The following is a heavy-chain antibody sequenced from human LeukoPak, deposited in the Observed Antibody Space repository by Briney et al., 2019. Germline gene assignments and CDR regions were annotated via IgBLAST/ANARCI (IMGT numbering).Heavy chain of an antibody. V-gene: IGHV4-34*01. CDR2: INHSGST. J-gene: IGHJ4*02. Sequence: PSETLSLTCAVYGGSFSGYYWSWIRQPPXXGLEWIGEINHSGSTNYNPSLKSRVTISVDTSKNQFSLKLSSVTAADTAVYYCARRRIIYYGSEQPPFDYWGQGTLVTVSS. CDR1: GGSFSGYY. CDR3: ARRRIIYYGSEQPPFDY. D-gene: IGHD3-10*01.